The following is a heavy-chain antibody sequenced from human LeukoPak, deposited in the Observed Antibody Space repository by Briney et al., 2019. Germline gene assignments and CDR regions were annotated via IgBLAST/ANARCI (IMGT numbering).Heavy chain of an antibody. D-gene: IGHD1-1*01. V-gene: IGHV3-74*01. CDR1: GFTFRTYW. CDR2: INEDGSIT. CDR3: ARDIRHSSHDYYYGLDV. J-gene: IGHJ6*02. Sequence: PGGSLRLSCAVSGFTFRTYWMHWVRQVPGEGLVWVSRINEDGSITNYADSVKGRFSISRDNAKNTLYLQMNSLRAEDTAMYYCARDIRHSSHDYYYGLDVWGQGATVTVSS.